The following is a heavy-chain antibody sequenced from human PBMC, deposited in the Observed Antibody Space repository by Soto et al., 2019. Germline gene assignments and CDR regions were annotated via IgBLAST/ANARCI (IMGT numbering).Heavy chain of an antibody. CDR2: INNSGST. D-gene: IGHD6-19*01. V-gene: IGHV4-34*01. Sequence: SETLSLTCAVHGGSFRGYHWTWIRQPPGKGLEWIGEINNSGSTNDNPSLKSRVTISRDTSKNQFSLSLSSVTAADTAIYYCGRGGYTSGWFRFWGQGILVTVSS. CDR1: GGSFRGYH. CDR3: GRGGYTSGWFRF. J-gene: IGHJ4*02.